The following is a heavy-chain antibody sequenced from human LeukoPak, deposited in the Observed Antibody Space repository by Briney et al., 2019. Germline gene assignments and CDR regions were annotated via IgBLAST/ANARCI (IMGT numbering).Heavy chain of an antibody. CDR2: IYYSGST. CDR1: GGSISSYY. CDR3: AREYDTCAFDI. V-gene: IGHV4-59*01. Sequence: SETLSLTCTVSGGSISSYYWSWIRQPPGKGLEWIGYIYYSGSTNYNPSLKSRVTISVDTSKNQFSLKLSSVTAADTAVYYCAREYDTCAFDIWDQGTMVTVSS. J-gene: IGHJ3*02. D-gene: IGHD2-8*01.